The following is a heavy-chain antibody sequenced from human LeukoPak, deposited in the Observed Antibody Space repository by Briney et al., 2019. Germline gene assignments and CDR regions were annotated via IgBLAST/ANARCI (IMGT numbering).Heavy chain of an antibody. Sequence: PGGSLRLSCAASGFTFSSYWMHWVRQAPGKGLVCVSRIKSDGSSTSYADSVKGRFTISRDHAKNTLYLQMNSLRAEDTAVYYCARAYNSHFDYWGQGALVTVSS. CDR3: ARAYNSHFDY. CDR2: IKSDGSST. V-gene: IGHV3-74*01. CDR1: GFTFSSYW. D-gene: IGHD1-1*01. J-gene: IGHJ4*02.